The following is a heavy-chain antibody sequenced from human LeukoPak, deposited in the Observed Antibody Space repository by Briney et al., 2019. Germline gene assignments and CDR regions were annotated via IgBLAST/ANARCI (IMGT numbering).Heavy chain of an antibody. CDR2: IIPIFGTA. D-gene: IGHD1-26*01. J-gene: IGHJ5*02. Sequence: SVKVSCKASGGTFSSYAISWVRQAPGQGLEWMGGIIPIFGTAHYTQKFQGRVTITADESTSTAYMELSSLRSEDTAVYYCARDRRVGATHNWFDPWGQGTLVTVSS. CDR3: ARDRRVGATHNWFDP. V-gene: IGHV1-69*01. CDR1: GGTFSSYA.